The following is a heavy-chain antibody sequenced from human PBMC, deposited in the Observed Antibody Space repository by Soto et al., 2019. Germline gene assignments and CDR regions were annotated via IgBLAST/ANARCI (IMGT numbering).Heavy chain of an antibody. CDR1: GGSISSYY. V-gene: IGHV4-59*01. D-gene: IGHD2-15*01. J-gene: IGHJ5*02. CDR2: IYYTGST. CDR3: TRDASMFDP. Sequence: PSETLSLTCTVSGGSISSYYWSWTRQPPGKGLEWIGYIYYTGSTNYNPSLKSRVTISVDTSKNQFSLKLSSVTAADTAVYYCTRDASMFDPWGQGTLVTVSS.